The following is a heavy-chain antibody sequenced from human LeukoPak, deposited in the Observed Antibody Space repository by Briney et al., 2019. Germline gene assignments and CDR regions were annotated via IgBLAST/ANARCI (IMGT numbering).Heavy chain of an antibody. CDR3: ASAAGPFDN. Sequence: GRSLRLSCAASGFTFSSYGMHWVRQAPGKGLEWVAVIWFDGSIKYYADSVKGRFTISRDNSRSTLFLQMNSLRAEDTAVYYCASAAGPFDNWGQGTLVTVSS. CDR2: IWFDGSIK. CDR1: GFTFSSYG. D-gene: IGHD6-19*01. V-gene: IGHV3-33*01. J-gene: IGHJ4*02.